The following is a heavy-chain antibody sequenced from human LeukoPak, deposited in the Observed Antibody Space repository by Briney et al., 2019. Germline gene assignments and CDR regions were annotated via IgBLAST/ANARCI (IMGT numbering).Heavy chain of an antibody. CDR1: GFTFSSYA. Sequence: GGSLRLSCAASGFTFSSYAMHWVRQAPGKGLVWVSRINSDGSSTSYADSVKGRFTISRDNAKNTLYLQMNSLRAEDTAVYYCAREDIVATTQSYYFDYWGQGTLVTVSS. J-gene: IGHJ4*02. D-gene: IGHD5-12*01. CDR2: INSDGSST. V-gene: IGHV3-74*01. CDR3: AREDIVATTQSYYFDY.